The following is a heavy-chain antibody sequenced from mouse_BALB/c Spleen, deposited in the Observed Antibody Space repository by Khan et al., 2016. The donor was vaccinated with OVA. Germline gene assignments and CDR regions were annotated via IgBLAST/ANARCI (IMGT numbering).Heavy chain of an antibody. Sequence: QVQLKESGPDLVAPSQSLSITCTVSGFSLSRYNIHWVRQPPGKGLAWLGMIWGGGGTDYNSTLKSRLSISKDNSKSQVFLKMNSLQTDDTAMYYCARAYYRYDGYDAMDYWGQGTSVTVSS. D-gene: IGHD2-14*01. CDR3: ARAYYRYDGYDAMDY. J-gene: IGHJ4*01. CDR2: IWGGGGT. V-gene: IGHV2-6-4*01. CDR1: GFSLSRYN.